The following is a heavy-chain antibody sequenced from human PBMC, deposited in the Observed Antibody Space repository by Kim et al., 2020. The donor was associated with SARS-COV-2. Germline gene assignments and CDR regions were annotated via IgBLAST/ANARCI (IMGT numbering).Heavy chain of an antibody. J-gene: IGHJ6*02. CDR1: GFTFSSYG. CDR2: ISYDGSNK. CDR3: ASICSGYCSSTSCYDMDV. V-gene: IGHV3-33*05. Sequence: GGSLRLSCAASGFTFSSYGMHWVRQAPGKGLEWVAVISYDGSNKYYADSVKGRFTISRDNSKNTLYLQMNSLRAEDTAVYYCASICSGYCSSTSCYDMDVWGQGTTVTVSS. D-gene: IGHD2-2*03.